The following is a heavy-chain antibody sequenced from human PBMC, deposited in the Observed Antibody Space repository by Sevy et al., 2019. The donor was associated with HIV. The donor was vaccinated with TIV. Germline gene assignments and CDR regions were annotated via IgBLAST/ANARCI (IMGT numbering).Heavy chain of an antibody. Sequence: GGSLRLSCAASGFTFSNHAMHWVRQAPGKGLEWVAFIRYDGSNEYYADSVKGRFTISRDNSKNTLYLQMNSLRPEDXXVYYCAXDRXVXLXVYAIPXXVFXXXXXGTMVTVSS. CDR3: AXDRXVXLXVYAIPXXVFXX. CDR1: GFTFSNHA. D-gene: IGHD2-8*02. J-gene: IGHJ3*02. V-gene: IGHV3-30*02. CDR2: IRYDGSNE.